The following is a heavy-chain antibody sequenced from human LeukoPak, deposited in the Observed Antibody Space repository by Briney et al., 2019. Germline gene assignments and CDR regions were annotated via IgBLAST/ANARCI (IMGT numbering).Heavy chain of an antibody. CDR1: GYTLTELS. V-gene: IGHV1-24*01. Sequence: ASVKVSCKVSGYTLTELSMHWVRQAPGKGLEWMGSFDPEDGETIYAQKFQSRVTMTEDTSTDTAYMELSSLRSEDTAIYYCATDLTCSSTSCYVDYWGQGTLVTVSS. D-gene: IGHD2-2*01. J-gene: IGHJ4*02. CDR2: FDPEDGET. CDR3: ATDLTCSSTSCYVDY.